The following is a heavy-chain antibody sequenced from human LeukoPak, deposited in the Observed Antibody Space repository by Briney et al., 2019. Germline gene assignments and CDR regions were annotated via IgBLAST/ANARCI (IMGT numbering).Heavy chain of an antibody. CDR2: ISGSGGST. CDR3: AKGGPTSEDYFDY. J-gene: IGHJ4*02. D-gene: IGHD2-15*01. Sequence: GGSLRLSCAASGFTFSSYAMSWVRQAPGKGLEWVSAISGSGGSTYYAGSVKGRFTISRDNSENTLYLQVNSLRAEDTALYYCAKGGPTSEDYFDYWGQGTLVTVSS. CDR1: GFTFSSYA. V-gene: IGHV3-23*01.